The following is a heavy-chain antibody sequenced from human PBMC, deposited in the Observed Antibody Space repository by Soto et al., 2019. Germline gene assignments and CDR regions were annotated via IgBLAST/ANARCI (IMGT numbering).Heavy chain of an antibody. Sequence: GGSLRLSCAASGFSFSSYWMSWVRQAPGKGLEWVANINQDGSEKNFVDSVRGRFTISRDNAKSSLLLQMNSLRVEDTAVYYCARHRGYSSFAYWGQGTPVTVSS. J-gene: IGHJ4*02. V-gene: IGHV3-7*03. CDR2: INQDGSEK. CDR3: ARHRGYSSFAY. D-gene: IGHD4-4*01. CDR1: GFSFSSYW.